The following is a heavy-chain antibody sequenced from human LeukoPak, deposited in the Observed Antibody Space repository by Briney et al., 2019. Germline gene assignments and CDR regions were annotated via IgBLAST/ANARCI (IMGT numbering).Heavy chain of an antibody. V-gene: IGHV3-23*01. CDR2: ISGSGGST. CDR1: GFTFSSYA. D-gene: IGHD4-17*01. CDR3: AKWGATVTPDYYYYYMDV. J-gene: IGHJ6*03. Sequence: GGSLRLSCAASGFTFSSYAMSWVRQAPGKGLEWVSAISGSGGSTYYADSVKGRFTISRDNSKNTLYLQMNSLRAEDTAVYYCAKWGATVTPDYYYYYMDVWGKGTTATVSS.